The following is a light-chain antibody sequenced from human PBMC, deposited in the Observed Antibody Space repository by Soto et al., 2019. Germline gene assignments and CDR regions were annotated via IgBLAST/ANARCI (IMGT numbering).Light chain of an antibody. CDR2: GAS. J-gene: IGKJ3*01. Sequence: EIVLTQSPGTLSLSPGERATLSCRASQSVSSSYLAWYQQKPGQAPRLLIYGASSRATGTPDRFSGSGSGTDFTLTISRLEPEDFAVYYCQQYGSSRPFTFGPGTKVDIK. V-gene: IGKV3-20*01. CDR1: QSVSSSY. CDR3: QQYGSSRPFT.